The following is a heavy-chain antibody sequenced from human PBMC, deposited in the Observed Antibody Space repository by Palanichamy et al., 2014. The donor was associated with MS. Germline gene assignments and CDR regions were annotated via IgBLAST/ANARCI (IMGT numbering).Heavy chain of an antibody. V-gene: IGHV4-31*03. CDR3: ARMYYYDSSGYYYDFDY. Sequence: QVQLQESGPGLVKPSQTLSLTCTVSGGSINSGGYYWSWIRQHPGKGLELIAYIYYSGSTYYNPSLGGRVIISVDTSKNQFSLNLSSVSAADTAVYYCARMYYYDSSGYYYDFDYWGQGTLVTVSS. CDR1: GGSINSGGYY. J-gene: IGHJ4*02. D-gene: IGHD3-22*01. CDR2: IYYSGST.